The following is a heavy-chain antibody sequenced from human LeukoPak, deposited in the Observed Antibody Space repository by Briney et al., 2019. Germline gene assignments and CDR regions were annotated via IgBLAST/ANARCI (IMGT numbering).Heavy chain of an antibody. CDR2: INPNSGGT. CDR3: ARPFLDGYNYDWYFDF. V-gene: IGHV1-2*02. Sequence: ASVKVSCKASGYTFTGYYMHWVRQAPGQGLEWMGWINPNSGGTNYAQKFQGRVTMTRDTSISTAYMELSRLRSDDTAVYYCARPFLDGYNYDWYFDFWGRGTLVTVSS. J-gene: IGHJ2*01. D-gene: IGHD5-24*01. CDR1: GYTFTGYY.